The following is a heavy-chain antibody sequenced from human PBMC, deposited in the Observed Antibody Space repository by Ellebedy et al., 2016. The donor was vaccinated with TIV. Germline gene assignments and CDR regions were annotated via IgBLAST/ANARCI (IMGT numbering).Heavy chain of an antibody. J-gene: IGHJ6*03. Sequence: GESLKISCAASGFTFSRFWMAWVRQAPGKGLEWVATINQGGSETYYVDSVKGRFTISRDNSKNSLYLQMNSLRAEDTAVYYCTRTNGEHDRYYYYMDVWGKGTTVTVSS. CDR3: TRTNGEHDRYYYYMDV. CDR2: INQGGSET. V-gene: IGHV3-7*01. D-gene: IGHD2-8*01. CDR1: GFTFSRFW.